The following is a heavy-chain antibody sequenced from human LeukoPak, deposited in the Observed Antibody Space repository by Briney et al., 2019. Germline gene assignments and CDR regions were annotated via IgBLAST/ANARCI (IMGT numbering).Heavy chain of an antibody. J-gene: IGHJ4*02. CDR2: ISSSGSTI. CDR3: ARGPPPDYYASGGLRNPPTGGSSDY. D-gene: IGHD3-22*01. Sequence: GGSLRLSCAGSGFTFSDYYMSWICQAPGKGLEWVSYISSSGSTIYYADSVKGRFTISRDNAKNSLYLQMNSLRAEDRDVYDCARGPPPDYYASGGLRNPPTGGSSDYWGQGTLVTVSS. V-gene: IGHV3-11*01. CDR1: GFTFSDYY.